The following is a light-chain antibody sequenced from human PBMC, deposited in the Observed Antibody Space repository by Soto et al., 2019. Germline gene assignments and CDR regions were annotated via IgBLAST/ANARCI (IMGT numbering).Light chain of an antibody. CDR1: QSITTH. Sequence: IVMTQSPGTLSLSAGDRATLSCRASQSITTHLAWYQQRPGQAPSLLIYHSSTRATGVPPRFSGSGSGTDYIPPISRLEPEDFGAYYCRQYGSKPPLTFGEGTRLEIK. V-gene: IGKV3-20*01. J-gene: IGKJ5*01. CDR2: HSS. CDR3: RQYGSKPPLT.